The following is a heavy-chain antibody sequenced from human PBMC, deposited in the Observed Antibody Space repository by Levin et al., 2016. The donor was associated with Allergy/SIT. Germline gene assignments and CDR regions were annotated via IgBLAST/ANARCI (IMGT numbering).Heavy chain of an antibody. Sequence: GESLKISCAVSGFTFSSYPMSWVRQAPGKGLEWVSTISGSGSNTYYADSVKGRFTISRDNAKNTLYLQMNSLGAEDTAVYYCARDRSQLWLTGDGMDVWGQGTTVTVSS. CDR3: ARDRSQLWLTGDGMDV. J-gene: IGHJ6*02. CDR1: GFTFSSYP. D-gene: IGHD5-18*01. CDR2: ISGSGSNT. V-gene: IGHV3-23*01.